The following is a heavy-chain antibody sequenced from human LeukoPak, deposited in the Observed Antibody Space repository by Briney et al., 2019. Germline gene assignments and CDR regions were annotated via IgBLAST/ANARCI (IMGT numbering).Heavy chain of an antibody. CDR2: ISGSGGST. Sequence: GGSLRLSCAASGFTFSSYAMSWVRQAPGKGLECGSAISGSGGSTYYTDSVKGRFTISRDNSKNTLYLQMNSLRAEDTAVYYCAKGIGYSSGWAPAADAFDIWGQGTMVTVSS. J-gene: IGHJ3*02. CDR3: AKGIGYSSGWAPAADAFDI. CDR1: GFTFSSYA. D-gene: IGHD6-19*01. V-gene: IGHV3-23*01.